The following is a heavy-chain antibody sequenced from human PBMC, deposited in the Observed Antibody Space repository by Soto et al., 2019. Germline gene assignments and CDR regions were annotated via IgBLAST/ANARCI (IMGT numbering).Heavy chain of an antibody. CDR2: ISAYSGST. J-gene: IGHJ4*02. CDR3: GRGFTKSSSWPYYFDY. D-gene: IGHD6-13*01. Sequence: QVQLVQSGAEVKKPGASVKVSCKASGYTFTTYGISWVRQAPGQGLEWMGWISAYSGSTKFAQKLQGRVTMTTDTSTITTHIEQRSLTADDTAVYYCGRGFTKSSSWPYYFDYWGQGTLVTVSS. CDR1: GYTFTTYG. V-gene: IGHV1-18*01.